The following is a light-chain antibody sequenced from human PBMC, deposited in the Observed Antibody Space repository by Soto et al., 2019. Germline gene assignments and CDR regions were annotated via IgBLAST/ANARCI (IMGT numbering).Light chain of an antibody. CDR3: QSYDSSLSVLYV. J-gene: IGLJ1*01. CDR2: GNS. Sequence: QSLLTQPPPLSGAPGQRVPLSRTWDSSHNGAGYDVPWYQQLPGTAPNLLIYGNSNRPSGVPDRFSGSKSGTSASLAITGLQAEDEADYYCQSYDSSLSVLYVFGTGTKVTVL. CDR1: SSHNGAGYD. V-gene: IGLV1-40*01.